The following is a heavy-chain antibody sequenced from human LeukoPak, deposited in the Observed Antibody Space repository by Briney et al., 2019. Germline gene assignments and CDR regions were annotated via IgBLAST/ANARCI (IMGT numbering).Heavy chain of an antibody. Sequence: SETLSLTCTVSGGSISSYYWTWIRQPAGKGLEWIGRTHTSGSTNYNPSLKSRVTMSVDTSKNQFSLKLSSVTAADTAVYYCTRLYYYDSSGSPDYWGQGTLVTVSS. CDR2: THTSGST. CDR1: GGSISSYY. V-gene: IGHV4-4*07. D-gene: IGHD3-22*01. CDR3: TRLYYYDSSGSPDY. J-gene: IGHJ4*02.